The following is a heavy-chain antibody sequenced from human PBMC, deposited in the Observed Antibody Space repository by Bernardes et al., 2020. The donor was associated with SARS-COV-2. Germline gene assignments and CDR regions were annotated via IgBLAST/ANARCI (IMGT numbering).Heavy chain of an antibody. CDR2: IGYGGDT. Sequence: RGSLRLSCAASEFTLSNYAMHWVRQSTGKGLEWVAGIGYGGDTYYSVSVKGRFSISRENAKNSLYLQMNSLRDGDTAVYYCTRGRHCTNGVCQNFAFDVWGQGTMVIVSS. J-gene: IGHJ3*01. V-gene: IGHV3-13*04. CDR1: EFTLSNYA. D-gene: IGHD2-8*01. CDR3: TRGRHCTNGVCQNFAFDV.